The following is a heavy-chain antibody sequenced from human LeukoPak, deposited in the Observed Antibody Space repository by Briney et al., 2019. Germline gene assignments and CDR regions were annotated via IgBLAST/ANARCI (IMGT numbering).Heavy chain of an antibody. CDR2: ISRSRDGITI. D-gene: IGHD3-22*01. V-gene: IGHV3-11*04. CDR1: GFTFSDYY. CDR3: ARGGDYYDSSGYFDY. Sequence: GGSLRLSCAASGFTFSDYYMSWIRQAPGKGLEWVSYISRSRDGITIYYGDSVRGRFTISRDNAKNSLYLQMNSLRAEDTAVYYCARGGDYYDSSGYFDYWGQGTLVTVSS. J-gene: IGHJ4*02.